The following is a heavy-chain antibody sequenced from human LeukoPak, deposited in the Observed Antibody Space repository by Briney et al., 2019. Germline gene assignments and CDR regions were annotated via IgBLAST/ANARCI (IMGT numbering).Heavy chain of an antibody. CDR2: INRRGDT. CDR3: AKVYSARTYAFDM. J-gene: IGHJ3*02. V-gene: IGHV3-53*01. CDR1: GYSVSSYD. D-gene: IGHD2-21*01. Sequence: GGSLRLSCAGSGYSVSSYDLKWVRQAPGKGLEWVSVINRRGDTDYADSVKGRFSVSRDSYGNTLYLQMNSLRGEDTAVYYCAKVYSARTYAFDMWGLGTVVSVS.